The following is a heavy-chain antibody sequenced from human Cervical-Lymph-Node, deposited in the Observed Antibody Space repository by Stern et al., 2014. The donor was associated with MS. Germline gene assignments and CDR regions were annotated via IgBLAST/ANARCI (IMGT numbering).Heavy chain of an antibody. CDR3: ARGIVTNRPAATLHNLFDP. V-gene: IGHV1-69*09. CDR2: IIPMIGLA. CDR1: GGTFSSSYA. D-gene: IGHD2-15*01. J-gene: IGHJ5*02. Sequence: VQLLQSGAEVKKPGSSVNVSCKASGGTFSSSYAVSWVRQAPGQGLEWMGRIIPMIGLANYAQKFQTRFTITADKSSSTVYMKLSRLTSEDTALYYCARGIVTNRPAATLHNLFDPWGQGTLVTVSS.